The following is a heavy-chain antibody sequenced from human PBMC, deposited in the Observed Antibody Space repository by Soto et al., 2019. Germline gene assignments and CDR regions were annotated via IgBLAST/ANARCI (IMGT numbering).Heavy chain of an antibody. Sequence: QVRLVQSGAEVKKPGSSVKVSCKASGGTFSSYAISWVRQAPGHGLEWMGGNIPIFGTANYAQKFHGRVTITADESTSTAYMGLSSLRSEDTAVYYCARDRIVGATSAFDIWGQGTMVTVSS. D-gene: IGHD1-26*01. CDR3: ARDRIVGATSAFDI. CDR1: GGTFSSYA. V-gene: IGHV1-69*12. CDR2: NIPIFGTA. J-gene: IGHJ3*02.